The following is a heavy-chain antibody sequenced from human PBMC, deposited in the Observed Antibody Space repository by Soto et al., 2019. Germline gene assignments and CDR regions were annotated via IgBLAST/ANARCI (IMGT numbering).Heavy chain of an antibody. V-gene: IGHV1-2*02. J-gene: IGHJ6*02. CDR2: INPNSGDT. CDR1: GYTFTGYH. CDR3: ARDARGTRGFDEMDI. D-gene: IGHD3-9*01. Sequence: ASVKVSCKASGYTFTGYHIHWVRQAPGRGLEWMGWINPNSGDTEYAQNFQGRVTMTRDTSFNLVYMEMSGLMSDDTAVYYCARDARGTRGFDEMDIWGQGTTVTVSS.